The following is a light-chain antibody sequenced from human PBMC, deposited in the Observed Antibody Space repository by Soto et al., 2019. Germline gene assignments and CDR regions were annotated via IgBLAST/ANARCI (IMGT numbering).Light chain of an antibody. CDR2: DVS. CDR1: ISDVGGYNY. J-gene: IGLJ1*01. Sequence: QSALTQPSSLSGSPGQSSSISCTGTISDVGGYNYVSWYQQHPGKAPKLMIYDVSDRPSGVSNRFSGSKSGNTASLTISGLQAEDEADYYCGSYTTSTAPGLFGTGTKVTVL. V-gene: IGLV2-14*01. CDR3: GSYTTSTAPGL.